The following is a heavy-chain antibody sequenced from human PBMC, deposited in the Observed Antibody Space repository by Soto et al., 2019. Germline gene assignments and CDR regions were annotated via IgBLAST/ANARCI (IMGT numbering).Heavy chain of an antibody. D-gene: IGHD3-22*01. CDR1: GVTFSDYY. J-gene: IGHJ4*02. CDR3: AKDAGDYESSGYYDFDY. CDR2: MSVVGDKT. Sequence: GGSLRLSCVASGVTFSDYYLGWIRQAPGKGLEWIAYMSVVGDKTHHADPVKGRFTISSDNAKNSLFRQMTDLRVEDTAVYYCAKDAGDYESSGYYDFDYWGQGTVVTVSS. V-gene: IGHV3-11*01.